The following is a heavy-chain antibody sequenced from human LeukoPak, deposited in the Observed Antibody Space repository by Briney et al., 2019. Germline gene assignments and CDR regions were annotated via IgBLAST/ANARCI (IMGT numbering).Heavy chain of an antibody. J-gene: IGHJ4*02. CDR1: GGSITSYY. CDR2: IYYTGST. D-gene: IGHD6-19*01. V-gene: IGHV4-59*08. Sequence: SETLSLTCTVSGGSITSYYWSWIRQPPGKGLEWIGYIYYTGSTNYNPSLRSRVTISVDTSKNQFSLRLSSVTAADTAVYYCARGYTSGWLIGYWGQGTLVTVSS. CDR3: ARGYTSGWLIGY.